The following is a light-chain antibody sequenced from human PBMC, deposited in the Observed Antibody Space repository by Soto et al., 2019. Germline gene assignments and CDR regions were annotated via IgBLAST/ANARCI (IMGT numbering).Light chain of an antibody. V-gene: IGKV3-15*01. J-gene: IGKJ1*01. Sequence: EIVMTQSPATLSVSPGERVTLSCRASQSVGSNLAWYQQKPGQTPRLLIYGASTRATGFPARFSGSGSGTEFTLTISSLRSEDFAVYYCQQNNDWPLTFGQGTKVDIK. CDR2: GAS. CDR3: QQNNDWPLT. CDR1: QSVGSN.